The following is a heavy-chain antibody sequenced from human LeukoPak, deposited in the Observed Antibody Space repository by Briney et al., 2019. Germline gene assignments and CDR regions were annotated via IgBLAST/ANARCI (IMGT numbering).Heavy chain of an antibody. V-gene: IGHV3-53*01. J-gene: IGHJ4*02. Sequence: GGSLRLSCAASGFTVSTDHMSWVRQAPGKGLEWVAVSYSGGSRSYAESVKGRFTISRDNFPNTLYLQMNSLRAEDTAVYYCARVWELSFDYWGQGTLVTVSS. D-gene: IGHD1-26*01. CDR1: GFTVSTDH. CDR2: SYSGGSR. CDR3: ARVWELSFDY.